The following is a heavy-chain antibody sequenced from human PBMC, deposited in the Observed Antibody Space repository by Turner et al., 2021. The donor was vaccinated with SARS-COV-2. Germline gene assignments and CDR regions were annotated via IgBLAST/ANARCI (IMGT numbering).Heavy chain of an antibody. D-gene: IGHD5-12*01. CDR3: ARGGIRLRGFATGSYYFDY. CDR2: IIPILGTV. J-gene: IGHJ4*02. V-gene: IGHV1-69*10. CDR1: GGTFSSYA. Sequence: LHLRHPGPQVGTPGSSAEVSWRAAGGTFSSYAISWVRQAPGQGLEWMGGIIPILGTVNYAQKFQGRVTITPDKSTSTAYMELRKLRSQGAAVYYCARGGIRLRGFATGSYYFDYWGQGTLVTVSS.